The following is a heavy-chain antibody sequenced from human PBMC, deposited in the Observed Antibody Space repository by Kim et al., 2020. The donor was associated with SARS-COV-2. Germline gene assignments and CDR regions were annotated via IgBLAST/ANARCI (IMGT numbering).Heavy chain of an antibody. D-gene: IGHD1-1*01. CDR3: ARATFMDV. CDR2: GRTT. J-gene: IGHJ6*02. Sequence: GRTTNSADSVKGRFTLSRDNAKNTLYLQMNSLRAEDTAVYYCARATFMDVWGQGTTVTVSS. V-gene: IGHV3-74*01.